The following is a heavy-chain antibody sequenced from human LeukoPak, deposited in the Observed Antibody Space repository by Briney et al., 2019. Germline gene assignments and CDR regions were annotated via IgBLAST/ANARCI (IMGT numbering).Heavy chain of an antibody. CDR3: TTGEWGLLNFDY. CDR1: GFTFSNAW. CDR2: IKSKTDGGTT. Sequence: GGSLRLSCAASGFTFSNAWMSWVRQAPGKGLEWVGRIKSKTDGGTTDYAAPVKGRFTISRDDSKNTLYLQMNSLKTEDTAVYYCTTGEWGLLNFDYWGQGTLVTVSS. D-gene: IGHD1-26*01. V-gene: IGHV3-15*01. J-gene: IGHJ4*02.